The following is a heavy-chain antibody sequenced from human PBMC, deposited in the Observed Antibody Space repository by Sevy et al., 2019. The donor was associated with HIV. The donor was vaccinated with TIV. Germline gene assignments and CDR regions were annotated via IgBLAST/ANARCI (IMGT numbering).Heavy chain of an antibody. V-gene: IGHV1-2*06. J-gene: IGHJ5*02. CDR3: AKATSYCGGDCYSGT. D-gene: IGHD2-21*02. CDR1: GYSFTDYY. CDR2: INPNTGGT. Sequence: ASVKVSCKASGYSFTDYYLHWVRQAPGQGLEWMGRINPNTGGTNSAERFQGRVTLTTDTSMSTAYMELSRLTFDDTAVYFCAKATSYCGGDCYSGTWGQRTLVTVSS.